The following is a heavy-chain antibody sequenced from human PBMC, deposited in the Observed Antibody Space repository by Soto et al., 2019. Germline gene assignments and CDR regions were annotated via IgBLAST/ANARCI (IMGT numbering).Heavy chain of an antibody. CDR3: ARESGYERYFDY. D-gene: IGHD5-12*01. CDR1: GGSISSYY. J-gene: IGHJ4*02. V-gene: IGHV4-59*01. Sequence: SETLSLTCTVSGGSISSYYWSWIRQPPGKGLEWIGYIYYSGSTNYNPSLKSRVTISVDTSKNQFSLKLSSVTAADTAVYYCARESGYERYFDYWGLGTLVTVS. CDR2: IYYSGST.